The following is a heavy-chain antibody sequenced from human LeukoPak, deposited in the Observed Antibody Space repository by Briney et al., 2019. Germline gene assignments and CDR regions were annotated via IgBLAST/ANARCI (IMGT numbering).Heavy chain of an antibody. CDR1: GYTLTELS. J-gene: IGHJ4*02. CDR2: FDPEDGET. CDR3: ATGEPYSSGRLNN. D-gene: IGHD6-19*01. Sequence: GASVKVSCKFSGYTLTELSMHWVRQAPGKGIEWKGGFDPEDGETIYAQKFQGGVTMTEDTSTDKAYMELSSLRSEDTAVYYCATGEPYSSGRLNNWGQGTLVTVSS. V-gene: IGHV1-24*01.